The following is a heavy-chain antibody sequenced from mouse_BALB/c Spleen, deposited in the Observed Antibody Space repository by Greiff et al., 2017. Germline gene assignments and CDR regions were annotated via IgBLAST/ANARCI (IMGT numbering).Heavy chain of an antibody. CDR3: ARNYYGTPFDY. J-gene: IGHJ2*01. CDR1: GYTFTDYW. Sequence: QVQLQQPGAELVMPGASVKMSCKASGYTFTDYWMHWVKQRPGQGLEWIGAIDTSDSYTSYNQKFKGKATLTVDESSSTAYMQLSSLTSEDSAVYYCARNYYGTPFDYWGQGTTLTVSS. V-gene: IGHV1-69*01. CDR2: IDTSDSYT. D-gene: IGHD1-1*01.